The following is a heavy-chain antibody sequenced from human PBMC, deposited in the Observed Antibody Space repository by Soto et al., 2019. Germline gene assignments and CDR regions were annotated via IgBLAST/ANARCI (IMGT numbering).Heavy chain of an antibody. V-gene: IGHV3-74*01. CDR1: EFTFSSYW. Sequence: GGSLRLSCAASEFTFSSYWMHWVRQAPGKGLVWVSRINSDGSSTSYADSVKGRFTISRDNAKNTLYLQMNSLRAEDTAVYYWAKARENYFYYGRDVWGHGSTVTVPS. J-gene: IGHJ6*02. D-gene: IGHD1-26*01. CDR3: AKARENYFYYGRDV. CDR2: INSDGSST.